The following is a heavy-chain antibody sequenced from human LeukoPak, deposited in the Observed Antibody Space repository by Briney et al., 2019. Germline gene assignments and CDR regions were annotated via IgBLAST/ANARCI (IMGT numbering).Heavy chain of an antibody. Sequence: ASVKVSCKASGYTFTSYYIHCVRQAPGQGLECMGIINPSGGTTIYAQNFQGRVTMTRDMSTSTVYMQLSSLRSQDTAVYYCARDRRLRFLEWSSIGYFQHWGQGTLVTVSS. CDR3: ARDRRLRFLEWSSIGYFQH. D-gene: IGHD3-3*01. CDR2: INPSGGTT. CDR1: GYTFTSYY. J-gene: IGHJ1*01. V-gene: IGHV1-46*01.